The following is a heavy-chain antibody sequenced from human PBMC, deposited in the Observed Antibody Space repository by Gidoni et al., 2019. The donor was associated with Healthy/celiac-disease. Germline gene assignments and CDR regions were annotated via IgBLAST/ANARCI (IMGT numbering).Heavy chain of an antibody. V-gene: IGHV3-30-3*01. CDR3: ARSVPSGWFQFDY. J-gene: IGHJ4*02. CDR2: ISYDGSNK. Sequence: QVQLVESGGGVVQPGRSLRLSCAASGFTFSSYAMHWVRQAPGKGLEWVAVISYDGSNKYYADSVKGRFTISRDNSKNTLYLQMNSLRAEDTAVYYCARSVPSGWFQFDYWGQGTLVTVSS. D-gene: IGHD6-19*01. CDR1: GFTFSSYA.